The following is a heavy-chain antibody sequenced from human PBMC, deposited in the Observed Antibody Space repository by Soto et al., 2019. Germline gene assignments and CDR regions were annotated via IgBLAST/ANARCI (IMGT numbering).Heavy chain of an antibody. CDR1: GFIFSGYS. D-gene: IGHD1-26*01. V-gene: IGHV3-21*01. CDR2: ISTTSTYI. J-gene: IGHJ4*02. CDR3: ARDGIVGTTDFFDY. Sequence: VGSLRLSCAGSGFIFSGYSMNWVRQAPGKGLEWVSSISTTSTYIYYADSVKDRFTVSRDNAKNSLYLQMTGLRPEDTAMYYCARDGIVGTTDFFDYWGQGTLVTVSS.